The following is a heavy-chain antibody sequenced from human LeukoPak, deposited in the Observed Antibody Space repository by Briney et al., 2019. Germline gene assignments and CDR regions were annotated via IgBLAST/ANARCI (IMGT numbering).Heavy chain of an antibody. CDR1: GFTFSSYS. V-gene: IGHV3-30*03. CDR2: ISYDGSNK. Sequence: GGSLRLSCAASGFTFSSYSMNWVRQAPGKGLEWVAVISYDGSNKYYADSVKGRFTISRDNSKNTLYLQMNSLRAEDTAVYYCARAFGSSWYGYYFDYWGQGTLVTVSS. D-gene: IGHD6-13*01. J-gene: IGHJ4*02. CDR3: ARAFGSSWYGYYFDY.